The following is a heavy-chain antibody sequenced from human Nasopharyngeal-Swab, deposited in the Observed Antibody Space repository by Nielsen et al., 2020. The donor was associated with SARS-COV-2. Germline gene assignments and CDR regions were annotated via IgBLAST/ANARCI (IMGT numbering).Heavy chain of an antibody. CDR1: GGSISSSSYY. Sequence: SETLSLTCTVSGGSISSSSYYWVWIRQPPGKGLGWIGSIYYSGSTYYNPSLKSRVTISVDTSKNQFSLKLSSVTAADTAVYYCARDAGGYCSSTSCYAIPIWGQGTLVTVSS. V-gene: IGHV4-39*07. CDR2: IYYSGST. D-gene: IGHD2-2*01. CDR3: ARDAGGYCSSTSCYAIPI. J-gene: IGHJ4*02.